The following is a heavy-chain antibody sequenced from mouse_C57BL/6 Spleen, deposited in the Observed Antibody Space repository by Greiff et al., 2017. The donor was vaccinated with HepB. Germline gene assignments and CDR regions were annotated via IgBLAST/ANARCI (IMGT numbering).Heavy chain of an antibody. CDR2: ISYDGSN. J-gene: IGHJ3*01. D-gene: IGHD1-1*01. Sequence: DVKLVESGPGLVKPSQSLSLTCSVTGYSITSGYYWNWIRQFPGNKLEWMGYISYDGSNNYNPSLKNRISITRDTSKNQFFLKLNSVTTEDTATYYCAIRFSYGGGFAYWGQGTLVTVSA. CDR3: AIRFSYGGGFAY. CDR1: GYSITSGYY. V-gene: IGHV3-6*01.